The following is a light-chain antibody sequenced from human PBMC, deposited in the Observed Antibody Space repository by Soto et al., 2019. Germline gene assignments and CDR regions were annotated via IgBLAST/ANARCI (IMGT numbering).Light chain of an antibody. CDR1: SSDVGTYNY. CDR3: SSYAGGNNICV. V-gene: IGLV2-8*01. Sequence: QSALTQPPSASGSPGQSVAISCTGTSSDVGTYNYVSWYQQHPGKAPKLMIYEVNKRPSGVPDRFSGSKSGNTASLTVSGLQAEDEADYYCSSYAGGNNICVFGTGTKLTVL. CDR2: EVN. J-gene: IGLJ1*01.